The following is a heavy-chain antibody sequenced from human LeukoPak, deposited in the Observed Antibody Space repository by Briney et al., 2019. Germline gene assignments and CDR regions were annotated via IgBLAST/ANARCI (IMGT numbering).Heavy chain of an antibody. CDR2: FDPEDGET. CDR3: ATRPYYYGSGSPTNVFSWFDP. J-gene: IGHJ5*02. V-gene: IGHV1-24*01. Sequence: GASVKVSCKVSGYTLTELSMHWVRQAPGKGLEWMGGFDPEDGETIYAQKFQGRVTMTEDTSTDTAYMELSSLRSEDTAVYYCATRPYYYGSGSPTNVFSWFDPWGQGTLVTVSS. CDR1: GYTLTELS. D-gene: IGHD3-10*01.